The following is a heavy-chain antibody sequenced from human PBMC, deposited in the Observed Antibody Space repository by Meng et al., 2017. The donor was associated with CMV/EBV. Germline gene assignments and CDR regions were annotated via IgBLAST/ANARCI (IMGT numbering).Heavy chain of an antibody. Sequence: QITWKESGPTLVKTTQTLTLTCTFSGFSLSTSGVGVGWIRQPPGKALEWLALIYWDDDKRYSPSLKSRLTITKDTSKNQVVLTMTNMDPVDTATYYCAHRGRIAAAGTDWFDPWGQGTLVTVSS. CDR3: AHRGRIAAAGTDWFDP. CDR2: IYWDDDK. V-gene: IGHV2-5*02. D-gene: IGHD6-13*01. CDR1: GFSLSTSGVG. J-gene: IGHJ5*02.